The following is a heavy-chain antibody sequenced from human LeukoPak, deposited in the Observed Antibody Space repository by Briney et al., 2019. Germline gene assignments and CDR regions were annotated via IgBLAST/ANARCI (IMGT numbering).Heavy chain of an antibody. Sequence: PGGPLRLSCAASGFTFSSYAMSWVRQAPRKGREWVSVVSGSGSRTDYADSVKGRFTISRDNSKNTLYLQMSSLSAEDTAVYYCAKMNVLTGYYTLNFDFWGQGTLVTASS. CDR1: GFTFSSYA. D-gene: IGHD3-9*01. V-gene: IGHV3-23*01. CDR3: AKMNVLTGYYTLNFDF. CDR2: VSGSGSRT. J-gene: IGHJ4*02.